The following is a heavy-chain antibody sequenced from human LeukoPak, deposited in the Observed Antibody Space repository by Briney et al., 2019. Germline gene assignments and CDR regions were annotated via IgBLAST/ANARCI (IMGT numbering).Heavy chain of an antibody. J-gene: IGHJ4*02. CDR1: GFTLSSRV. CDR3: ARGGSLGY. Sequence: PGGSLRLSCAPSGFTLSSRVMTGFRQAPGKGLEWVSTISGSGGTTYYADSVKGRFTIYRDNAKSTLYLQMNSLRVEDTAVYYCARGGSLGYWGQGTLVTVSS. CDR2: ISGSGGTT. D-gene: IGHD6-19*01. V-gene: IGHV3-23*01.